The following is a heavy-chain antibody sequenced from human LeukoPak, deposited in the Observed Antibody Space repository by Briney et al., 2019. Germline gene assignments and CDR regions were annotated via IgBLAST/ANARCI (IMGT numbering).Heavy chain of an antibody. CDR3: ARNGCSSTNCWDYYYAMDV. CDR2: IYYSGST. V-gene: IGHV4-59*08. J-gene: IGHJ6*02. D-gene: IGHD2-2*01. Sequence: SETLSLTCTVSGGSISSYYWSWIRQPPGKGLEWIGYIYYSGSTNYNPSLKSRVTISVDTSKNQFSLKLSSVTAADTAVYYCARNGCSSTNCWDYYYAMDVWGQGTTVTVSS. CDR1: GGSISSYY.